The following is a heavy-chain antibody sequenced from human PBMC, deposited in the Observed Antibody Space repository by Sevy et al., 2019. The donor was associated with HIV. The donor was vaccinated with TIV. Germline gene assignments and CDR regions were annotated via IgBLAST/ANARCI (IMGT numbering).Heavy chain of an antibody. D-gene: IGHD6-19*01. J-gene: IGHJ4*02. V-gene: IGHV4-34*01. Sequence: SETLSLTCAVYGGSFSGYYWSWIRQPPGKGLERIGEINHSGSTNYNPSLKSRVTISVDTSKNQFSLKLNSVTAADTAVYYCARYRVAGNFDYWSQGTLVTVSS. CDR1: GGSFSGYY. CDR3: ARYRVAGNFDY. CDR2: INHSGST.